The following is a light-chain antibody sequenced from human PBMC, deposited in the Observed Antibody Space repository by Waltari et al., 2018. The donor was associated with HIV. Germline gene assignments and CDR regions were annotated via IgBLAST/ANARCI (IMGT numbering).Light chain of an antibody. CDR1: QSVTSSH. Sequence: IVCTQPQVNRTLSPGERATLACRASQSVTSSHLAWYQQRPGQAPRLLIYGASSRATGIPNRFSGSGSGTEFTLTISRLEPEDFAVYYCHQYAALPRTFGQGTKLEIK. CDR2: GAS. J-gene: IGKJ2*01. CDR3: HQYAALPRT. V-gene: IGKV3-20*01.